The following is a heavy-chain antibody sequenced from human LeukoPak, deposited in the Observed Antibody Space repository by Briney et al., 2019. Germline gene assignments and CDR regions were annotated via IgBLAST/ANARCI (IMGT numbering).Heavy chain of an antibody. CDR3: AKASSSTSYYYYYGMDV. J-gene: IGHJ6*02. V-gene: IGHV3-30*18. Sequence: GGARRLSCAASGFTFSSYGMHWVRQAPGKGLEWVAVISYDGSNKYYADSVKGLFTISRDNSKNTLYLQMNSLRAEDTAVYYCAKASSSTSYYYYYGMDVWGQGTTVTVSS. CDR1: GFTFSSYG. D-gene: IGHD2-2*01. CDR2: ISYDGSNK.